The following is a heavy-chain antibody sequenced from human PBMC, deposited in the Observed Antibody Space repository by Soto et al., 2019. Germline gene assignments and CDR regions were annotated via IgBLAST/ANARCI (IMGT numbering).Heavy chain of an antibody. CDR1: GDSVSSNSAA. J-gene: IGHJ4*02. CDR3: ATWRFDY. CDR2: TYYRSKWYN. Sequence: WQTLSLTCAISGDSVSSNSAASNWIRHSPSRGLEWLGRTYYRSKWYNDYAVSMRRRITINPDTTKNQFSLQLNSATPEDTAVYYCATWRFDYWGQGTLVTVSS. V-gene: IGHV6-1*01.